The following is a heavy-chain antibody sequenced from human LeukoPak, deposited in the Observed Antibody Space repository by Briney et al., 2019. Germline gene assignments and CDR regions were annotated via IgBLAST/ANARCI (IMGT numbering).Heavy chain of an antibody. V-gene: IGHV1-8*01. CDR2: MNPNRGKT. CDR1: GYTFTSYD. J-gene: IGHJ6*03. Sequence: GASVRVSCKASGYTFTSYDINWVRQAAGQGREWMGWMNPNRGKTGYAQKFQGRVTMTRKTSITTAYMELSSLRSEDTAVYYCARLLGGYYSSGSSRYYYYYMDVWGKGTTVTVSS. D-gene: IGHD3-10*01. CDR3: ARLLGGYYSSGSSRYYYYYMDV.